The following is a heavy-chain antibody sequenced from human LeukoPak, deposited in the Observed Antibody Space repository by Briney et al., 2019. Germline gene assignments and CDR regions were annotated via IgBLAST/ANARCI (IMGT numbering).Heavy chain of an antibody. D-gene: IGHD3-9*01. Sequence: ASVKVSCKASGYSITNYGITWVRQAPGQGLEWMGWINTYNGNTNYAQKFQGRVTMTTDTSRGTAYMELRSLRSDDTAVYYCARIGHYDILTGYSTYYSMDVWGQGTTVTVSS. CDR3: ARIGHYDILTGYSTYYSMDV. V-gene: IGHV1-18*01. CDR2: INTYNGNT. CDR1: GYSITNYG. J-gene: IGHJ6*02.